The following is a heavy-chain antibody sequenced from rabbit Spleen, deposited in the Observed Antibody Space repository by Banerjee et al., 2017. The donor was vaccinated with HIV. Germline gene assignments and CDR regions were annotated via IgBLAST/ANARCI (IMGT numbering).Heavy chain of an antibody. CDR3: ARDSGTSFSSYGMDL. V-gene: IGHV1S40*01. J-gene: IGHJ6*01. D-gene: IGHD8-1*01. Sequence: QSLEESGGDLVKPGASLTLTCTASGVSFSFSSYMCWVRQAPGKGLEWIACIEVGSSDFTYFATWAKGRFTISKTSSTTVTLQVTRLIAADTATYFCARDSGTSFSSYGMDLWGQGTLVTVS. CDR2: IEVGSSDFT. CDR1: GVSFSFSSY.